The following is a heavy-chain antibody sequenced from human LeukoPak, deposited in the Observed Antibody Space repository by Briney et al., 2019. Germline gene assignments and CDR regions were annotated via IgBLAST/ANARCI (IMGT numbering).Heavy chain of an antibody. CDR2: IYHSGST. J-gene: IGHJ4*02. CDR3: ARDRRDDSGLLYFDY. CDR1: GGSISSGGYY. Sequence: PSQTLSLTCTVSGGSISSGGYYWSWIRQPPGKGLEWIGYIYHSGSTYYNPSLKSRVTISVDRSNNQFSLKLNSVTAADTAVYYCARDRRDDSGLLYFDYWGQGTLATVSS. D-gene: IGHD4/OR15-4a*01. V-gene: IGHV4-30-2*01.